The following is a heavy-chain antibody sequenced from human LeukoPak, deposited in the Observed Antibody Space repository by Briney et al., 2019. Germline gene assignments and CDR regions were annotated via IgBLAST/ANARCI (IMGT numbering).Heavy chain of an antibody. J-gene: IGHJ4*02. V-gene: IGHV3-33*01. CDR1: GFTFSSYG. CDR3: VRGRWYNSGWYFDY. CDR2: IWSDGSNK. Sequence: GGSLRLSCAASGFTFSSYGMHWVRQAPGKGPEWVAVIWSDGSNKYYADSVKGRFSISRDNSKNTLDLQMNSLRAEDTAVYYCVRGRWYNSGWYFDYWGQGTLVTVSS. D-gene: IGHD6-19*01.